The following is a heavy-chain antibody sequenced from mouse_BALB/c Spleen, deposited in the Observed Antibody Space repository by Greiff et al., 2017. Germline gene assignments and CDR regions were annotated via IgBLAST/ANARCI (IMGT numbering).Heavy chain of an antibody. CDR2: INPGSGGT. V-gene: IGHV1-54*03. Sequence: QVQLQQSGAELVRPGTSVKVSCKASGYAFTNYLIEWVKQRPGQGLEWIGVINPGSGGTNYNEKFKGKATLTADKSSSTAYMQLSSLTSDDSAVYFCAREGTTDDWGKGTTLTVSS. J-gene: IGHJ2*01. D-gene: IGHD2-14*01. CDR1: GYAFTNYL. CDR3: AREGTTDD.